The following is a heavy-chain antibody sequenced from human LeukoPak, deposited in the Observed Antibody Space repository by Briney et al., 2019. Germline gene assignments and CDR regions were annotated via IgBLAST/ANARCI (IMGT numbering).Heavy chain of an antibody. D-gene: IGHD4-17*01. CDR1: GFTFSNYA. J-gene: IGHJ3*01. CDR3: AQVPVTTVSG. V-gene: IGHV3-23*01. Sequence: GGSLRLSCAASGFTFSNYAMSWVRQAPRKGLQWVSGISGSGDTTHYADSVKGRFSISRDNSKNTLYLQMSNLRPEDTAVYYCAQVPVTTVSGWGQGTMVTVSS. CDR2: ISGSGDTT.